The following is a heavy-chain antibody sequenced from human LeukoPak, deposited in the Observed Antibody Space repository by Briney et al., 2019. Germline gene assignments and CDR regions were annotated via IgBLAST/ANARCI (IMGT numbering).Heavy chain of an antibody. V-gene: IGHV3-48*01. D-gene: IGHD6-13*01. CDR1: GFTFSSYS. J-gene: IGHJ4*02. CDR3: ARDEAAAFSDY. CDR2: ISSSSSTI. Sequence: GGSLRLSCAASGFTFSSYSMNWVRQAPGKGLEWVSYISSSSSTIYYADSVKGRFTISRDNAKNSLYLQMNSLRAEDTAVYYCARDEAAAFSDYWGQGTLVTVSS.